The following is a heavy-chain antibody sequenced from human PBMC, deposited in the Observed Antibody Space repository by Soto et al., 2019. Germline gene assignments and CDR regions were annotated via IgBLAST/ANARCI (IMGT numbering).Heavy chain of an antibody. Sequence: SETLSLTCSVSGDSISTSSYYWSWIRQPPGKGLEWIGEINHSGSTNYNPSLKSRVTISVDTSKNQFSLKLSSVTAADTAVYYCARDYYYYYGMDVWGQGTTVTVSS. CDR1: GDSISTSSYY. CDR2: INHSGST. J-gene: IGHJ6*02. CDR3: ARDYYYYYGMDV. V-gene: IGHV4-39*07.